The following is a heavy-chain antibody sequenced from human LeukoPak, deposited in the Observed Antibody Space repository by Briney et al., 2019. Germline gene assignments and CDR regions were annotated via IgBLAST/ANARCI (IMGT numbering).Heavy chain of an antibody. V-gene: IGHV3-23*01. CDR1: GFTFSNYA. CDR3: ARVRPTGYYFDY. Sequence: PGGSLRLSCAASGFTFSNYAMNWVRQAPGKGLEWVSGISGSGVGTYYKDSVKDRFTISRDNSKDTLYLQMSGLRAEDTAVYYCARVRPTGYYFDYWGQGTLVTVSS. D-gene: IGHD4-17*01. J-gene: IGHJ4*02. CDR2: ISGSGVGT.